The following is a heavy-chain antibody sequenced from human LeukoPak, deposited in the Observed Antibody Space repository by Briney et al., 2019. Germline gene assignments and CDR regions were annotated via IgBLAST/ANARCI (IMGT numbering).Heavy chain of an antibody. Sequence: SQTLSLTCTVSYGSMSSGAYFWSWIRQHPGKGLEWIGHIYYTGSTYSNPSLKSRLTISIDTSKDQFSLKLNSVTAADTAVYYCAGSDSGGNYFDHWGQGALVTVSS. CDR2: IYYTGST. CDR1: YGSMSSGAYF. CDR3: AGSDSGGNYFDH. D-gene: IGHD4-23*01. V-gene: IGHV4-31*03. J-gene: IGHJ4*02.